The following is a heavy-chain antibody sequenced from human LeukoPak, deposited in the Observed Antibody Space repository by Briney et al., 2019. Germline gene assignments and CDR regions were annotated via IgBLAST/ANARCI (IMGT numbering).Heavy chain of an antibody. CDR3: WQYQLLHHAGLDYYGMDV. D-gene: IGHD2-2*02. J-gene: IGHJ6*02. CDR2: IIPIVDTA. V-gene: IGHV1-69*13. Sequence: SVKVSCKASGGTFSSYAISWVRQAPGQGLEWMGGIIPIVDTANYAQKFQGRVTITADESTSTAYVELSSLRSEDTAVYYCWQYQLLHHAGLDYYGMDVWGQGTTVTVSS. CDR1: GGTFSSYA.